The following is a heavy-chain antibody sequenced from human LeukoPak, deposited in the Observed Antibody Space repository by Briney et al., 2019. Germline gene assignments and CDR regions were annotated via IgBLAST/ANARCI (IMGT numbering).Heavy chain of an antibody. J-gene: IGHJ4*02. Sequence: PSETLSLTCTVSGDSISSHNYYWSWLRQPPGKGLQWIGFIFYSGSTYYSSSLKSRLIISIDTSKNQFSLRLSSVTAADTAMYYWARWERYYSESGVKGGHFDSWGQGTLVTVSS. CDR2: IFYSGST. CDR1: GDSISSHNYY. CDR3: ARWERYYSESGVKGGHFDS. D-gene: IGHD3-22*01. V-gene: IGHV4-30-4*01.